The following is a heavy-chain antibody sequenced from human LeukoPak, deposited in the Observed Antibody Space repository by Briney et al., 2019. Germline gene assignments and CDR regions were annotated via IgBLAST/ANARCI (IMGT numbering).Heavy chain of an antibody. CDR2: IKEEGRTT. CDR3: GRDATADF. V-gene: IGHV3-7*01. CDR1: GFSFSSFW. D-gene: IGHD2-21*02. Sequence: GGSLRLSCAASGFSFSSFWMSWVRQAPGKGLEWVADIKEEGRTTYYVDSVKGRFTISRDNAKNTLYLQMNSLRAEDTAVYYCGRDATADFWGQGTLVTVSS. J-gene: IGHJ4*02.